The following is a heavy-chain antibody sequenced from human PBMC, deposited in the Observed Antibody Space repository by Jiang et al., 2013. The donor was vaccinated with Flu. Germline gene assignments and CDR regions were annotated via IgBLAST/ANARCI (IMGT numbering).Heavy chain of an antibody. CDR3: ARVSGLVETYGMDV. J-gene: IGHJ6*02. Sequence: GSGLVKPSETLSLTCNVSGGSISSGGYSWTWIRQPPGQGLEWIGYIFHSGSPYYNPSLRSRVTLSVDRSENHFSLKLNSVTAADTAVYYCARVSGLVETYGMDVWGQGTTVTVSS. V-gene: IGHV4-30-2*01. D-gene: IGHD3-10*01. CDR2: IFHSGSP. CDR1: GGSISSGGYS.